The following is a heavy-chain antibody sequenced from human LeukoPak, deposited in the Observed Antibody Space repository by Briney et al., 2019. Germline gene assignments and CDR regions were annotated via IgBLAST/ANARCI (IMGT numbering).Heavy chain of an antibody. V-gene: IGHV4-59*01. CDR1: GGSISYYY. CDR2: IYHSGST. J-gene: IGHJ4*02. D-gene: IGHD3-10*01. Sequence: SETLSLTCTVSGGSISYYYWSWIRQPPGKGLEWIGYIYHSGSTNYNPSLQSRVTISVDTSKSQFSLSLNSVTAADTAVYYCARTEYYFDHWGQGTLVTVSS. CDR3: ARTEYYFDH.